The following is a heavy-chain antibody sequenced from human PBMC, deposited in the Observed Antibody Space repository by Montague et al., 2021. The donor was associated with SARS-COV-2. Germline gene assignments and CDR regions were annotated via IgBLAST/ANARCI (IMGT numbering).Heavy chain of an antibody. Sequence: SETLSLTCTVSGGSISSTSYYWGWVRKPPGKGLEWIGSIYHSGSAYYNPSLKSRVTISIDTSKNQFSLKLSSVTAADTAVYYCARVPYSGTYRSGDYRGKGPLVTVS. CDR3: ARVPYSGTYRSGDY. D-gene: IGHD1-26*01. J-gene: IGHJ4*02. V-gene: IGHV4-39*07. CDR1: GGSISSTSYY. CDR2: IYHSGSA.